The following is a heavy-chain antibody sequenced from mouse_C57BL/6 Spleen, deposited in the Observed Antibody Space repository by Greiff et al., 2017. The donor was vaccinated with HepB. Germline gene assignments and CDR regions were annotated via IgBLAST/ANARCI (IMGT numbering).Heavy chain of an antibody. Sequence: VQLQQSGAELVRPGASVKLSCTASGFNIKDDYMHWVKQRPEQGLEWIGWIDPENGDTEYASKFQGKATITADTSSNTAYLQLSSLTSEDTAVYYCTKGYSNYLRWFAYWGQGTLVTVSA. J-gene: IGHJ3*01. V-gene: IGHV14-4*01. CDR2: IDPENGDT. CDR3: TKGYSNYLRWFAY. D-gene: IGHD2-5*01. CDR1: GFNIKDDY.